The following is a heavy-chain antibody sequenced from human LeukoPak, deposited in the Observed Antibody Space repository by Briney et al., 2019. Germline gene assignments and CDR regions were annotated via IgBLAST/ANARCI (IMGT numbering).Heavy chain of an antibody. D-gene: IGHD2-2*01. CDR3: ARVPGYCSSTSCPYYFDY. V-gene: IGHV1-2*04. CDR1: GYTFTGYY. J-gene: IGHJ4*02. Sequence: ASVKVSCKASGYTFTGYYMHWVRQAPGQGLEWMGWINPNSGGTNYAQKFQGWVTMTRDTSISTAYMELSRLRSDDTAAYYCARVPGYCSSTSCPYYFDYWGQGTLVTVSS. CDR2: INPNSGGT.